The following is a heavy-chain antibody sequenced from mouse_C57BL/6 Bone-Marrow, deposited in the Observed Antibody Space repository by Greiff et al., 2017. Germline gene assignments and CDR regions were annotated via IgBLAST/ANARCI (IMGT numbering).Heavy chain of an antibody. D-gene: IGHD1-1*01. CDR2: INPGSGGT. J-gene: IGHJ3*01. Sequence: VHLVESGPELVKPGTSVKVSCKASGYAFTNYLIEWVKQRPGQGLEWIGVINPGSGGTNYNEKFKGKATLTADKSSSTAYMQLSSLTSEDSAVYFCARGYGSRFAYWGQGTLVTVSA. V-gene: IGHV1-54*01. CDR1: GYAFTNYL. CDR3: ARGYGSRFAY.